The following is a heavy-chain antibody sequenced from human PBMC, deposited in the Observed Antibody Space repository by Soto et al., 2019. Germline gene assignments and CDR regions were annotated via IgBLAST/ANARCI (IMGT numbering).Heavy chain of an antibody. CDR2: IYYSGST. J-gene: IGHJ6*02. V-gene: IGHV4-39*01. CDR1: GDSVNSGSYY. D-gene: IGHD2-2*01. Sequence: SETLSLTCTVSGDSVNSGSYYWGWIRQPPGKGLEWIGSIYYSGSTYYNPSLKSRVTISVDTSKNQFSLKLSSVTAADTAVYYCAGSCYDHYYYGMDVWGQGTTVTVSS. CDR3: AGSCYDHYYYGMDV.